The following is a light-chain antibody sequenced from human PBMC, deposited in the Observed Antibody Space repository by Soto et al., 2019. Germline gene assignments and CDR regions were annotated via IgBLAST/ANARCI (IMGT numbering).Light chain of an antibody. CDR3: SSYAGSNNYV. CDR2: EVN. V-gene: IGLV2-8*01. Sequence: QSVLTQPPSASGSPGQSVTISCTGTSSGVGGYNYVSWFQQHPGKAPKLMIYEVNKRPSGVPDRFSGSKSGNTASLTVSGLQADDEADYYCSSYAGSNNYVFGSGTKVTVL. CDR1: SSGVGGYNY. J-gene: IGLJ1*01.